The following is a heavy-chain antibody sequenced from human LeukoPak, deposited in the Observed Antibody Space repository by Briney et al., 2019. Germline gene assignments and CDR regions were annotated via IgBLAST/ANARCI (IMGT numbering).Heavy chain of an antibody. CDR1: GFTFSSYG. J-gene: IGHJ3*02. CDR3: GRGISGAFDI. D-gene: IGHD3-10*01. Sequence: GGSLRLSCAASGFTFSSYGMHWVRHVAGKGLEWVSGIGTAGDTYYAGSVKGRFTISRENTKNSLYLQMNSLRVGDTAVYYCGRGISGAFDICGQGTMVTVSS. CDR2: IGTAGDT. V-gene: IGHV3-13*04.